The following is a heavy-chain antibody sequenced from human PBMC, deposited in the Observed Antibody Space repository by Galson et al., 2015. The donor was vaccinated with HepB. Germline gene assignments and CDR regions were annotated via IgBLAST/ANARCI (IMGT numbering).Heavy chain of an antibody. CDR1: GFTFSSYA. CDR2: ISYDGSNK. D-gene: IGHD3-22*01. J-gene: IGHJ4*02. CDR3: ARGSGVFHYYDSSGYSSRGLGDY. Sequence: SLRLSCAASGFTFSSYAMHWVRQAPGKGLEWVAVISYDGSNKCYADSVKGRFTVSRDNSKNTLYLQMNSLSAEDTAVYYCARGSGVFHYYDSSGYSSRGLGDYWGQGTLVTVSS. V-gene: IGHV3-30-3*01.